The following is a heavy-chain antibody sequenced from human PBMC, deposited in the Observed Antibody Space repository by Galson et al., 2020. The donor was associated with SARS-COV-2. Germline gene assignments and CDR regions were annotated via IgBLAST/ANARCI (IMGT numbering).Heavy chain of an antibody. J-gene: IGHJ6*02. CDR2: ISSSGSTI. V-gene: IGHV3-48*03. Sequence: TGGSLRLSCAASGFTFSSYEMNWVRQAPGKGLEWVSYISSSGSTIYYADSVKGRFTISRDNAKNSLYLQMNSLRAEDTAVYYCARDEIAANYYYYYGMDVWGQGTTVTVSS. D-gene: IGHD6-6*01. CDR1: GFTFSSYE. CDR3: ARDEIAANYYYYYGMDV.